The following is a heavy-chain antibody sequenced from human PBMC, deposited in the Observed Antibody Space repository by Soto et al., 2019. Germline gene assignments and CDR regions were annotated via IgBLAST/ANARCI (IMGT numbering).Heavy chain of an antibody. V-gene: IGHV3-48*01. D-gene: IGHD1-26*01. J-gene: IGHJ4*02. CDR2: ISSSSSTI. Sequence: EVQLVESGGGLVQPGGSLRLSCAASGFTFSSYSMNWVHQAPGKGLEWVSYISSSSSTIYYADSVKGRFTISRDNAKNSLYLQMNSLRAEDTAVYYCARDTGPIVSYYFDYWGQGTLVTVSS. CDR3: ARDTGPIVSYYFDY. CDR1: GFTFSSYS.